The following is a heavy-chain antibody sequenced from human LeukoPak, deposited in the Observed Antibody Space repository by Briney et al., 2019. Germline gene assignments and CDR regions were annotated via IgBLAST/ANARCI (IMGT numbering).Heavy chain of an antibody. CDR3: ARLYGGNSDLEY. J-gene: IGHJ4*02. Sequence: PSQTLSLTCTVSGGSISSGCYHWSWIRQHAGEGLEWIGNSYYSGSTYYNPSLKSRVTISLDTSKNQFSLRLSSVTAADTAVYYCARLYGGNSDLEYWAQETLVTVSS. V-gene: IGHV4-31*03. CDR2: SYYSGST. CDR1: GGSISSGCYH. D-gene: IGHD4-23*01.